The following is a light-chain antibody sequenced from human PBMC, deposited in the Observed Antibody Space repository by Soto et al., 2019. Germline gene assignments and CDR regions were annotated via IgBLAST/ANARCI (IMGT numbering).Light chain of an antibody. J-gene: IGLJ2*01. CDR3: AAWDDSLNVVL. CDR2: FDD. Sequence: ALTQPPSVSGAPRQRVSISCSGATSNIGNNAVNWYQQLPGKAPKLLIYFDDLMPSGVSDRFSGSKSGTSASLAISGLQSEDEADYYCAAWDDSLNVVLFGGGTQLT. V-gene: IGLV1-36*01. CDR1: TSNIGNNA.